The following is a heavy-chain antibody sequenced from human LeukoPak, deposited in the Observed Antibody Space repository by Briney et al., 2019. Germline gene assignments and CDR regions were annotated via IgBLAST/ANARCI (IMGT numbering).Heavy chain of an antibody. J-gene: IGHJ6*03. Sequence: GGTLRLSCAASGFTFSSYWMSWVRQAPGKGLEWVANITQDRSEKSYMDSAKGRFPISRYNAKNSLYLQMNSLRAEDTAVYYCARGRCGEFPYYYYYMDVWGKGTTVTISS. D-gene: IGHD3-10*01. CDR1: GFTFSSYW. V-gene: IGHV3-7*01. CDR2: ITQDRSEK. CDR3: ARGRCGEFPYYYYYMDV.